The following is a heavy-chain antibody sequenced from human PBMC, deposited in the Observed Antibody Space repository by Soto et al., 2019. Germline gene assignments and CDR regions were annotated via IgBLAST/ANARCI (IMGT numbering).Heavy chain of an antibody. CDR3: AKFGSLGVVPGYFDY. D-gene: IGHD1-26*01. V-gene: IGHV3-23*01. CDR2: ISGSGGST. Sequence: EVQLLESGGGLVQPGGSLRLSCAASGFSFSNYGMTWVRQAPGEGLECVSRISGSGGSTYNADSVKGRFTISRDNSKNTLYLQMNSLRAEDTAVYYCAKFGSLGVVPGYFDYWGQGILVTVSS. CDR1: GFSFSNYG. J-gene: IGHJ4*02.